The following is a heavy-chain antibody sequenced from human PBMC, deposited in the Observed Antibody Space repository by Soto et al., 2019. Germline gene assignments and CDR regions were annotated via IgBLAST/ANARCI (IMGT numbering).Heavy chain of an antibody. J-gene: IGHJ5*02. CDR3: ATSNTLGYCSGGSCYGGFDP. V-gene: IGHV1-69*01. CDR1: GGTFSSYA. CDR2: IIPIFGTA. D-gene: IGHD2-15*01. Sequence: QVQLVQSGAEVKKPGSSVKVSCKASGGTFSSYAISWVRQAPGQGLEWMGGIIPIFGTANYAQKFQGRVTITADESTSTAYMELSSLRSEDTAVYYCATSNTLGYCSGGSCYGGFDPWGQGTLVTVSS.